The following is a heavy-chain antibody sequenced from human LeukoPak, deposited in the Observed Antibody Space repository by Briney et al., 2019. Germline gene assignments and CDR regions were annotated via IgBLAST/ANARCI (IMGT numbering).Heavy chain of an antibody. D-gene: IGHD4-17*01. CDR2: IRGSSDVT. CDR3: AKSAVGLRLFYFDY. CDR1: GFNFGIYA. J-gene: IGHJ4*02. V-gene: IGHV3-23*01. Sequence: GGSLRLSCVASGFNFGIYAMSWVRQAPGKGLEWVSGIRGSSDVTDYADSVKGRFTISRDNSKNTLSLQMNSLRAEDTAVYYCAKSAVGLRLFYFDYWGQGTLVTVSS.